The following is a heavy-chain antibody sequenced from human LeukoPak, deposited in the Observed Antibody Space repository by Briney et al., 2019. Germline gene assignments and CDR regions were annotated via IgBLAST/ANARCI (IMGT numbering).Heavy chain of an antibody. CDR2: VHTSGST. V-gene: IGHV4-4*07. CDR3: ARSFIVLSPASPYDDFEL. D-gene: IGHD2-8*02. Sequence: SETLSLTCTVSGGSISSSYWSWIRRTAGQGLEWIGRVHTSGSTSYNPSLKSRVTISVDTSKNQVSLKLSSVTAADTAVYYCARSFIVLSPASPYDDFELWGQGTVVTVSS. CDR1: GGSISSSY. J-gene: IGHJ3*01.